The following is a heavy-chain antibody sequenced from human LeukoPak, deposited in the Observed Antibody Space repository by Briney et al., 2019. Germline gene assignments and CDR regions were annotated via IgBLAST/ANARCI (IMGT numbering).Heavy chain of an antibody. Sequence: SETLSLTCAVYGVSFSGYYWSWLRQPPGKGLERIGEINHSGSTNYNPSLKSRVTISVDTSKNQFSPKLSSVTAADTAVYYCARGRYCSSTSCNVFDYWGQGTLVTVSS. CDR1: GVSFSGYY. J-gene: IGHJ4*02. CDR3: ARGRYCSSTSCNVFDY. CDR2: INHSGST. D-gene: IGHD2-2*01. V-gene: IGHV4-34*01.